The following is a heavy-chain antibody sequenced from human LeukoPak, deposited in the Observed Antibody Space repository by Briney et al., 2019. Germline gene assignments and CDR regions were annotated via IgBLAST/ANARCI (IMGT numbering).Heavy chain of an antibody. J-gene: IGHJ4*02. CDR1: GYTFTSYG. Sequence: ASVKVSCKASGYTFTSYGISWVRQATGQGLEWMGWMNPNSGNTGYAQKFQGRVTMTRNTSISTAYMELSSLRSEDTAVYYCATSNCGGDCYSLDYWGQGTLVTVSS. CDR3: ATSNCGGDCYSLDY. CDR2: MNPNSGNT. D-gene: IGHD2-21*02. V-gene: IGHV1-8*02.